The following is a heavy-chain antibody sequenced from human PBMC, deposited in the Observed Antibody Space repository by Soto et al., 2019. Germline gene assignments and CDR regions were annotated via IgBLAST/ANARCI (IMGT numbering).Heavy chain of an antibody. D-gene: IGHD5-12*01. J-gene: IGHJ6*02. Sequence: QVQLVQSGAEVKKPGSSVKVSCKASGGTFSSYAISWVRQAPGQGLEWMGGIIPIFGTANYAQKFQGRVTITADESTSTAYMELSSLRSEDTAVYYCARDQDSGYVTKLLYFDNMDVGGQGTTVTVSS. CDR1: GGTFSSYA. V-gene: IGHV1-69*12. CDR3: ARDQDSGYVTKLLYFDNMDV. CDR2: IIPIFGTA.